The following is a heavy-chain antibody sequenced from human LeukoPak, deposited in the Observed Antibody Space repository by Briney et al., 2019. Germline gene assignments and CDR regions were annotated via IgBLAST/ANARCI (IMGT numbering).Heavy chain of an antibody. V-gene: IGHV4-4*07. J-gene: IGHJ1*01. CDR2: IYTSGST. Sequence: SETLSLTCTVSGGSISSYYWSWIRQPAGKGLEWIGRIYTSGSTNYNPSLKSRVTMSVDTSKNQFSLKLSSVTAADTAVYYCARLPGYCSSTSCYEYFQHWGQGTLVTVSS. CDR3: ARLPGYCSSTSCYEYFQH. D-gene: IGHD2-2*01. CDR1: GGSISSYY.